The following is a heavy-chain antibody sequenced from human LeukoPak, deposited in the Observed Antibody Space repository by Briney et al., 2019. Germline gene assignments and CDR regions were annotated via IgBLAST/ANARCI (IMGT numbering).Heavy chain of an antibody. D-gene: IGHD3-3*01. CDR2: IIPILGIA. Sequence: SVKVSRKASGGTFSSYTISWVRQAPGQGLEWMGRIIPILGIANYAQKFQGRVTITADKSTSTAYMELSSLRSEDTAVYYCAREQRITIFGVVIPWFDPWGQGTLVTVSS. V-gene: IGHV1-69*04. J-gene: IGHJ5*02. CDR3: AREQRITIFGVVIPWFDP. CDR1: GGTFSSYT.